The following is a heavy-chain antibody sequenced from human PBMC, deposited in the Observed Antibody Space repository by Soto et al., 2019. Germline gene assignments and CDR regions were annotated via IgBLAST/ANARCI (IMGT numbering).Heavy chain of an antibody. CDR1: GGSFSGYY. J-gene: IGHJ2*01. D-gene: IGHD3-9*01. V-gene: IGHV4-34*01. Sequence: QVQLQQWGAGPLRPLETLSLTCGVSGGSFSGYYWAWIRQSPGKGLEWIGEINDRGSINYNPSLKSRISISFDTSKNHYSLNLRSVSAADTAVYYCARESHDILTGPPWVWYFDLWGRGTLVTVSS. CDR2: INDRGSI. CDR3: ARESHDILTGPPWVWYFDL.